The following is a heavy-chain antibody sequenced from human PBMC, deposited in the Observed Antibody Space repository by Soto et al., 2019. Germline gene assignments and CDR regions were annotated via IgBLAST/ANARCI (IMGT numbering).Heavy chain of an antibody. Sequence: QVQLVQSGAEVKKPGASVKVSCKASGYTFTSYDINWVRQATGQGLEWMGWMNPNSGNTGYAQKFQGRVTMTRNTSISTAYMELSSLRSEDTAVYYCARGLRQLLWFGELQSGFDYWGQGTLVTVSS. J-gene: IGHJ4*02. V-gene: IGHV1-8*01. CDR2: MNPNSGNT. D-gene: IGHD3-10*01. CDR1: GYTFTSYD. CDR3: ARGLRQLLWFGELQSGFDY.